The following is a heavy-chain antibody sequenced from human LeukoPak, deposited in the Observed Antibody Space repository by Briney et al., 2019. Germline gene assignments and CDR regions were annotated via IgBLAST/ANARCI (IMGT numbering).Heavy chain of an antibody. V-gene: IGHV1-69*01. CDR3: ARPGDSGSYYRVRGAFDI. CDR1: GGTFSNYA. D-gene: IGHD1-26*01. Sequence: GASVTVSCKASGGTFSNYAISWVRQAPGQGLEWMGGIIPIFGTANYAQKFQGRVTITADESTSTAYMELSSLRSEDTAVYYCARPGDSGSYYRVRGAFDIWGQGTMVTVSS. J-gene: IGHJ3*02. CDR2: IIPIFGTA.